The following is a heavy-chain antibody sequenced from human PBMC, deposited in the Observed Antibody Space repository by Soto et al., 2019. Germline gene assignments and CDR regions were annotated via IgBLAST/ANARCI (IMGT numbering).Heavy chain of an antibody. Sequence: QVQLQESGPGLVKPSETLSLTCTVSGGSISSYYWSWIRQPPGKGLEWIGYIYYSGSTNYNPSLKSRVTISVDTSKNQFSLKLSSVTAADTAVYYCASMGSSWYLGYWGQGTLVTVSS. D-gene: IGHD6-13*01. CDR3: ASMGSSWYLGY. CDR1: GGSISSYY. J-gene: IGHJ4*02. V-gene: IGHV4-59*01. CDR2: IYYSGST.